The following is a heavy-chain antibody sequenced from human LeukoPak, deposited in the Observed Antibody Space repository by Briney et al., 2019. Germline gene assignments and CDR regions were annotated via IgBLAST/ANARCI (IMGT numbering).Heavy chain of an antibody. CDR1: GGSFSGYY. J-gene: IGHJ4*02. CDR3: ARVRAGSDFSGLFDS. CDR2: IYYSGNT. V-gene: IGHV4-59*01. D-gene: IGHD2-15*01. Sequence: SETLSLTCAVFGGSFSGYYWSWIRQPPGKGLEWIAYIYYSGNTNYIPSLESRLTISVDTSKNQLSLKLTSVTAADAAVYYCARVRAGSDFSGLFDSWGQGTLVTVSS.